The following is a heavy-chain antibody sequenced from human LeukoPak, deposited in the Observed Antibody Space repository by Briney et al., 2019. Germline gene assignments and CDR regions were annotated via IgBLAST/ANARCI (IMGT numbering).Heavy chain of an antibody. D-gene: IGHD3-10*01. V-gene: IGHV4-59*01. CDR3: ARHSIFGDPKEN. Sequence: SETLSLTCSVSDDSITMYYWTWIRQPPGKGLEWIGYVDHTGSTNFNPSLNGRVSISRDTTKNLFSLRLRSVTAADTAVYYCARHSIFGDPKENWGQGTLVTVSS. CDR2: VDHTGST. CDR1: DDSITMYY. J-gene: IGHJ4*02.